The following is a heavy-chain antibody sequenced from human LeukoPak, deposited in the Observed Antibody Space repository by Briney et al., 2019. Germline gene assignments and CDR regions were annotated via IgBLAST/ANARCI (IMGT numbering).Heavy chain of an antibody. V-gene: IGHV3-7*04. CDR1: GLTFSSYW. J-gene: IGHJ4*02. CDR2: IKQDGSEK. CDR3: ARGYTCGY. Sequence: PGGSLRLSCAASGLTFSSYWMSWVRQAPGKGLEWVANIKQDGSEKYYVDSVKGRFTISRDNAKNSLYLQMNSLRAEDTAVCYCARGYTCGYWGQGTLVIVSS. D-gene: IGHD5-18*01.